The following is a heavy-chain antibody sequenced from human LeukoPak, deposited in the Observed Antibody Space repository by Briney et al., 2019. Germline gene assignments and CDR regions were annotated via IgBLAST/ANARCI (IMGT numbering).Heavy chain of an antibody. V-gene: IGHV4-59*08. D-gene: IGHD2-21*02. CDR1: GGSISSDY. CDR3: ARVVVVTAHIDY. Sequence: SETLSLTCTVSGGSISSDYWSWIRQPPGKGLEWIGYIYYSGSTNYNPSLESRVTISVDTSKNQFSLKLSSVTAADTAVYYCARVVVVTAHIDYWGQGTLVTVSS. CDR2: IYYSGST. J-gene: IGHJ4*02.